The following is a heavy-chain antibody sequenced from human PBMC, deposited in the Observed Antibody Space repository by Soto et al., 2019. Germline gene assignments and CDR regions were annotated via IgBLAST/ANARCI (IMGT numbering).Heavy chain of an antibody. J-gene: IGHJ4*02. Sequence: GGSLRLSCAASGFTFSTFWMDWVRQVPGKGLGWVANINPDGNEKHYVGSVQGRFIISRDNAKNSLYLHMSSLTAEDSALYYCSRSLDSWGQGTRVTVSS. CDR3: SRSLDS. V-gene: IGHV3-7*01. CDR1: GFTFSTFW. CDR2: INPDGNEK.